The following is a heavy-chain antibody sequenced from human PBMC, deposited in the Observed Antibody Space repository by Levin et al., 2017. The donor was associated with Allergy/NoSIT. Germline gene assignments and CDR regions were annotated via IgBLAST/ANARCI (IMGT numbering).Heavy chain of an antibody. D-gene: IGHD5-18*01. J-gene: IGHJ6*02. Sequence: SETLSLTCAVFGGSFSDYYWSWIRQPPGKGLEWIGEINHSGGTNYNASLKSRVTISVDTSKNQFSLKVSSVTAADTAGYYCARGRVTYSYGYNRYYDYGMDVWGQGTTVTVSS. CDR3: ARGRVTYSYGYNRYYDYGMDV. V-gene: IGHV4-34*01. CDR1: GGSFSDYY. CDR2: INHSGGT.